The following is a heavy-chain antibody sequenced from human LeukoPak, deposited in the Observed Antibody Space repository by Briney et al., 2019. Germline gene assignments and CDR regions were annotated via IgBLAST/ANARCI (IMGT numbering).Heavy chain of an antibody. CDR1: GLTFSSCS. Sequence: GGSLRLSCAASGLTFSSCSMNWVRQAPGKGLEWVSSISSSSSYIYYADSVKGRFTISRDNAKNSLYLQMNSLRAEDTAIYYCARDLSLTGMALAEGYWGQGTLVTVSS. V-gene: IGHV3-21*01. J-gene: IGHJ4*02. D-gene: IGHD6-19*01. CDR2: ISSSSSYI. CDR3: ARDLSLTGMALAEGY.